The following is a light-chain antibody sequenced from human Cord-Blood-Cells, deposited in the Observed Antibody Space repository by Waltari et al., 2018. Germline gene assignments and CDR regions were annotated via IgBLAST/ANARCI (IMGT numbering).Light chain of an antibody. V-gene: IGLV1-44*01. Sequence: QSVLTQPPSASGTPGQRVTISCSGSSSNIGSNTVNWYQQRPGTAPKLLIYINNQRPSGVPHRFSGSKSGTSASLAISGLQSEDEADYYCAAWDDSLNGWVFGGGTKLTVL. CDR2: INN. CDR3: AAWDDSLNGWV. CDR1: SSNIGSNT. J-gene: IGLJ3*02.